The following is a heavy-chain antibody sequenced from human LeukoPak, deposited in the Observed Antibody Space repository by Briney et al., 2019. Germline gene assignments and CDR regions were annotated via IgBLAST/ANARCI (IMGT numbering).Heavy chain of an antibody. CDR2: IISSSDYT. J-gene: IGHJ5*02. CDR3: ARPPYSSSWDPGWFDP. D-gene: IGHD6-13*01. Sequence: GGSLRLSCAASGFTFSSYSMNWVRQAPGKGLEWVSYIISSSDYTNYADSARGRFTISRDNAKNSLYLQMNSLRAEDTAVYYCARPPYSSSWDPGWFDPWGQGTLITVSS. V-gene: IGHV3-21*05. CDR1: GFTFSSYS.